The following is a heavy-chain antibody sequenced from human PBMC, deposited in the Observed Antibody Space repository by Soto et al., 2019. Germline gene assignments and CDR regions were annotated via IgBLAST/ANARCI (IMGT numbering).Heavy chain of an antibody. J-gene: IGHJ4*02. CDR1: GVTVNSYA. CDR2: IIPLFGTA. V-gene: IGHV1-69*06. CDR3: AGFGYSKGYAY. D-gene: IGHD5-18*01. Sequence: QVQLEQSGAEVKKPGSSVKVSCKASGVTVNSYAIIWVRQAPGQGLEWMGSIIPLFGTANSAQKFRDRVTITADKSTSTDYMEVTSLRSEDTAVYYCAGFGYSKGYAYWGQGTLVTVSS.